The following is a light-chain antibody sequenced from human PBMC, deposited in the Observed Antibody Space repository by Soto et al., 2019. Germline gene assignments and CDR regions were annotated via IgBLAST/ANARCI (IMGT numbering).Light chain of an antibody. Sequence: EILMTQSPATLSVSLGERATLSCRASQSVSSNLAWYQQKPGQAPRLLIHGASTRATGIPARFSGSGSGTEFPLTISSLQSEDFAIYYCQQYNNWRTFGQGTKLEIK. V-gene: IGKV3-15*01. CDR1: QSVSSN. CDR3: QQYNNWRT. CDR2: GAS. J-gene: IGKJ2*01.